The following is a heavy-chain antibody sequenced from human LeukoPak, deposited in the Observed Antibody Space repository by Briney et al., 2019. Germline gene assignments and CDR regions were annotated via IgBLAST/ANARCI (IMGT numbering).Heavy chain of an antibody. Sequence: PGGSLRLSCAASGFNFNTYTMNWVRQAPGKGLEWVSSISSDSSYIYYADAVHGRFTVSRDNAKYSLYLQMNSLRAEDTAVYYCVRGSYGAYDYWGQGSLVTVSS. CDR3: VRGSYGAYDY. J-gene: IGHJ4*02. V-gene: IGHV3-21*01. CDR1: GFNFNTYT. D-gene: IGHD4-17*01. CDR2: ISSDSSYI.